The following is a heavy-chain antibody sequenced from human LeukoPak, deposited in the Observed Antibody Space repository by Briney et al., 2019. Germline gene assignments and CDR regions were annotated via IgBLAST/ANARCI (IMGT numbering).Heavy chain of an antibody. Sequence: PGGSLRLSCAASGFTFSNYWMSWVRQAPGKGLVWVSRINSDGSSRHYADSVKGRFTISRDNAKNTLHLQMTSLRAEDTGVYYCARGGPDSSDYSSLFDYWGRGILVSVSS. D-gene: IGHD3-22*01. CDR1: GFTFSNYW. V-gene: IGHV3-74*01. CDR2: INSDGSSR. J-gene: IGHJ4*02. CDR3: ARGGPDSSDYSSLFDY.